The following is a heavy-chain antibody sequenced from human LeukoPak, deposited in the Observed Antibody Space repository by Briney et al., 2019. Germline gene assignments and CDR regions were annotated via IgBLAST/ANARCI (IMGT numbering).Heavy chain of an antibody. CDR1: GFPFNVQT. CDR2: MRQDGSEI. D-gene: IGHD1-26*01. CDR3: ARGGATRGRFEN. V-gene: IGHV3-7*01. J-gene: IGHJ4*02. Sequence: GSLSLSCAASGFPFNVQTMSWVRPAPGKGLDWVASMRQDGSEIYYVDSVKGRFTIYRDNPKISLYLQMNSLRAEDTAVYYCARGGATRGRFENWGQGTLVTVSS.